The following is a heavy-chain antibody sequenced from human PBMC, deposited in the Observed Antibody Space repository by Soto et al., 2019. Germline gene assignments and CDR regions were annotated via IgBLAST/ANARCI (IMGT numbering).Heavy chain of an antibody. CDR2: IWYDGTNQ. V-gene: IGHV3-33*01. CDR1: GFTFGNYG. D-gene: IGHD1-20*01. CDR3: GRGGLTGTSLVLDS. J-gene: IGHJ5*01. Sequence: QVQLVESGGGVVQPGTSLKLSCAASGFTFGNYGMHWVRQAPGKWLEWVALIWYDGTNQKYAESVKGRLTISRDNSKNTLYLQMIPLRAEDAEVFYFGRGGLTGTSLVLDSWGQGNLSSVAS.